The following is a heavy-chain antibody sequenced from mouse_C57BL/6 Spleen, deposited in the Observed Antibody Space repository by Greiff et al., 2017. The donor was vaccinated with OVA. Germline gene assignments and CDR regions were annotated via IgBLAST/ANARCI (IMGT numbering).Heavy chain of an antibody. CDR3: ARRSYSNSFDY. D-gene: IGHD2-5*01. V-gene: IGHV5-4*03. CDR2: ISDGGSYT. Sequence: DVQLVESGGGLVKPGGSLKLSCAASGFTFSSYAMSWVRQTPGKRLEWVATISDGGSYTYYPDNVKGRFTISRDNAKNNLYLQMSHLKSEDTAMYYCARRSYSNSFDYWGQGTTLTVSS. CDR1: GFTFSSYA. J-gene: IGHJ2*01.